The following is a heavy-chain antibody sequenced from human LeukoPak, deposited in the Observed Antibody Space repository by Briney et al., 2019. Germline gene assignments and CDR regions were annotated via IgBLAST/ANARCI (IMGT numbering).Heavy chain of an antibody. V-gene: IGHV1-2*02. Sequence: ASVKVSCKASGYTFTGYYMHWVRQAPGQGLEWMGWINPNSGGTNYAQKFQGRVTMTKDTSISTAYMELSRLRSDDTAVYYCARDPGYCSGGSCYDWFDPWGQGTLVTVSS. CDR3: ARDPGYCSGGSCYDWFDP. CDR2: INPNSGGT. CDR1: GYTFTGYY. J-gene: IGHJ5*02. D-gene: IGHD2-15*01.